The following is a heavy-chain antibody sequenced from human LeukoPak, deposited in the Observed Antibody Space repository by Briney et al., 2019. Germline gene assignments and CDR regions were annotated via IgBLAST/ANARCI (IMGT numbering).Heavy chain of an antibody. CDR1: GASISSQY. J-gene: IGHJ4*02. CDR3: ARSEGGGYSAQLEY. D-gene: IGHD5-18*01. V-gene: IGHV4-59*11. CDR2: VHYGGST. Sequence: SETLSLTCTVSGASISSQYWSWIRQSPGKGLEWIGNVHYGGSTNDNPSFSSRVAISMLPSENQFSLMLSFVTSADTALYYCARSEGGGYSAQLEYWGQGTLVTVSS.